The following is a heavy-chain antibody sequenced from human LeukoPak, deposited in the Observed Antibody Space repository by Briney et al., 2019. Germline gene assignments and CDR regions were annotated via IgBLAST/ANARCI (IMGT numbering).Heavy chain of an antibody. D-gene: IGHD1-26*01. Sequence: ASVKVSCKASGYTFTSYGISWVRQAPGQGLEWMGWISAYNGNTNYAQKLQGRVTMTTDTSTSTAYMELRSLRSDDTAVYYCARGIEGATSYYYYYYYMDVWGKGTTVTVSS. CDR2: ISAYNGNT. CDR3: ARGIEGATSYYYYYYYMDV. J-gene: IGHJ6*03. CDR1: GYTFTSYG. V-gene: IGHV1-18*01.